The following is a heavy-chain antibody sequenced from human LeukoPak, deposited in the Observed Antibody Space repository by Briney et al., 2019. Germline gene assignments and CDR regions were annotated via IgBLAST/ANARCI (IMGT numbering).Heavy chain of an antibody. D-gene: IGHD5-24*01. Sequence: PSETLSLTCTISGASIDSYYWSWIRQPPGKGLEWIGYIYYSGTTNYNPSLKSRVTISVDTSKNQFSLKLSSVTAAETAVYYCAREGRYRYGYNEYHSYMDIWGKGTTVTVSS. V-gene: IGHV4-59*01. CDR2: IYYSGTT. CDR3: AREGRYRYGYNEYHSYMDI. J-gene: IGHJ6*03. CDR1: GASIDSYY.